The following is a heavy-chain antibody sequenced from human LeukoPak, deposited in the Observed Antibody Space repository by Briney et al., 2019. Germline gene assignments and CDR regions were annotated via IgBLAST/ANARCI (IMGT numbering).Heavy chain of an antibody. Sequence: GASVKVSCKASGYTFTTYYIHWVRQAPGQGLEWMGIISPSGAITSYAQKFQGRVTMTSDMSTRTVYMELSSLRSEDTAVYYCARAPRTMVRVFYYFHDWGQGTLVTVSS. D-gene: IGHD3-10*01. J-gene: IGHJ4*02. CDR1: GYTFTTYY. V-gene: IGHV1-46*01. CDR3: ARAPRTMVRVFYYFHD. CDR2: ISPSGAIT.